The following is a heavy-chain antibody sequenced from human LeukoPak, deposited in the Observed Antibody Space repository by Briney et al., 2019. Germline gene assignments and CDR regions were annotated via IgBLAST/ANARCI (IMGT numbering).Heavy chain of an antibody. J-gene: IGHJ4*02. Sequence: GGSLRLSCAASGFTFSRYEMNWVRQAPGKGLEWVSYISDSGTIMSYADSVKGRFTIFRDNAKNSLYLQMNSLRAEDTAVYYCASHYGDYVWGNFWGQGTLVTVSS. CDR3: ASHYGDYVWGNF. CDR1: GFTFSRYE. V-gene: IGHV3-48*03. CDR2: ISDSGTIM. D-gene: IGHD4-17*01.